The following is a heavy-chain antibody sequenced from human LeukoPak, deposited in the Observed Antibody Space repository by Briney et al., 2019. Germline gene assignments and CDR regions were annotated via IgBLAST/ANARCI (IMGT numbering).Heavy chain of an antibody. CDR2: IIPIFGTT. J-gene: IGHJ5*02. CDR3: ARISTSDP. V-gene: IGHV1-69*01. Sequence: SVKVSCKTSGGIFNKYAIRWVRQAPGQGLEWMGGIIPIFGTTHYAQKFQDRLTVTADDSTSTAYMELTSLRSEDTAVYYCARISTSDPWGQGTLVTVSS. CDR1: GGIFNKYA.